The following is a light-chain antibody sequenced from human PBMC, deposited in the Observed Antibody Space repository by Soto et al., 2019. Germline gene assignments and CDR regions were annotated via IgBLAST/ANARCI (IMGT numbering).Light chain of an antibody. Sequence: DIQMTQSPSTLSASVGDRVTITCRASQSISSWLAWYQEKVGKAPKLLIYKASSLESGVPSRFSGSGSGTEFTLTISSLQPDDFATYYCQQYNSYSPSFGQGNKVEIK. V-gene: IGKV1-5*03. CDR3: QQYNSYSPS. J-gene: IGKJ1*01. CDR1: QSISSW. CDR2: KAS.